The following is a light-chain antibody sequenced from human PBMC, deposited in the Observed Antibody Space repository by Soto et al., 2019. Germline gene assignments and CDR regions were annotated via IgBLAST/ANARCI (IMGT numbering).Light chain of an antibody. CDR1: QSVSSNY. CDR3: QQRHPWPIT. CDR2: DAS. J-gene: IGKJ5*01. Sequence: EVVLMHSPGTLSLSPVERATLSFMASQSVSSNYLACYQQKPGEAPRLLIYDASNRATGIPARCSGSGSGTDFTLTISSLEPEDFAVYYRQQRHPWPITFGQGTRLEIK. V-gene: IGKV3D-20*02.